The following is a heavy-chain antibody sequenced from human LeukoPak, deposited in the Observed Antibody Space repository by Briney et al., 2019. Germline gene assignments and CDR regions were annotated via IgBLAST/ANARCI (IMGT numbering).Heavy chain of an antibody. CDR3: ARGSYSNYALGYYGMDV. D-gene: IGHD4-11*01. CDR1: GFTFSSYE. CDR2: ISSSGSTI. J-gene: IGHJ6*02. Sequence: PGGSLRLSCAASGFTFSSYEMNRVRHAPGKGLEWVSYISSSGSTIYYADSVKGRFTISRDNAKNSLYLQMNSLRAEGTAVYYCARGSYSNYALGYYGMDVWGQGTTVTVSS. V-gene: IGHV3-48*03.